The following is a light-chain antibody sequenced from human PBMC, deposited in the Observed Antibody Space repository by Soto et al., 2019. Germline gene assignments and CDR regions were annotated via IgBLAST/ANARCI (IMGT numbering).Light chain of an antibody. Sequence: QSVLTQPPSVSGAPGQRVTISCTGSSSNIGAGYDVHWYQRLPGTAPKVLIYGNNNRPSGVPDRFSGSKSGTSASLAITGIQAELVADYYCQSHDSSLSGSYVFGTGTKLTVL. CDR2: GNN. CDR3: QSHDSSLSGSYV. J-gene: IGLJ1*01. V-gene: IGLV1-40*01. CDR1: SSNIGAGYD.